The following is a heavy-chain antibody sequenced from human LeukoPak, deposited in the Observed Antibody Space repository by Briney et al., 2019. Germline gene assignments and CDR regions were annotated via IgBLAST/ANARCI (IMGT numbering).Heavy chain of an antibody. CDR3: ARSGYCSSTSCYRPYYFDY. CDR1: GGSISSFY. J-gene: IGHJ4*02. CDR2: IYTSGNT. D-gene: IGHD2-2*01. Sequence: SETLSLTCTVSGGSISSFYWSWIRQPAGKGLEWIGRIYTSGNTNYNPSLKSRVTMSVDTSKNQFSLKLSSVTAADTAVYYCARSGYCSSTSCYRPYYFDYWGQGTLVTVSS. V-gene: IGHV4-4*07.